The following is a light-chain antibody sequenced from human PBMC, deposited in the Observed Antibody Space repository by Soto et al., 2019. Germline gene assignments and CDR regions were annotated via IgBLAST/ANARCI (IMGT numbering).Light chain of an antibody. V-gene: IGLV2-14*01. Sequence: QCVRNRASAGLGCPGQSLTISFTGTSSDVGGYNYVSCYQKHPGKAPKLMISDVSNRPSGVSNRFSGSKSGNTASLTISGLQTEDESDYYCTSYTTSTTYVFGTRPKVTVL. CDR1: SSDVGGYNY. CDR2: DVS. CDR3: TSYTTSTTYV. J-gene: IGLJ1*01.